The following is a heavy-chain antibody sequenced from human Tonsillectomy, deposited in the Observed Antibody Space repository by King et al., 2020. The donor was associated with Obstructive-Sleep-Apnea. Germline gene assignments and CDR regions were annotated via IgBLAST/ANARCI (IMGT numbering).Heavy chain of an antibody. V-gene: IGHV3-9*01. Sequence: VQLVQSGGGLVQPGRSLRLSCAASGFTFDDYAMHWVRQAPGKGLEWVSGISWNSGSIGYADSVKGRFTISRDNAKNSLYLQMNSLRAEDTAFYYCAKDLSRGWYSPQDYWGQGTLVTVSS. J-gene: IGHJ4*02. D-gene: IGHD6-19*01. CDR1: GFTFDDYA. CDR2: ISWNSGSI. CDR3: AKDLSRGWYSPQDY.